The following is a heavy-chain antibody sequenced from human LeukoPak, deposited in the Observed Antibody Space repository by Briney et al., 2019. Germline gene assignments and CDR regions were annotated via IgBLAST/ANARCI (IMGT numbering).Heavy chain of an antibody. D-gene: IGHD1/OR15-1a*01. CDR1: GFTVSSKY. CDR2: IYSGGST. V-gene: IGHV3-66*01. CDR3: ARDGLNNLAFGY. Sequence: PGGSLRLSCAASGFTVSSKYMSWVRQAPGKGLEWVSVIYSGGSTYYADSVKGRFTISRDKSKNTLYLQMNSLRAEDTAVYYCARDGLNNLAFGYGGQGTLVTVSS. J-gene: IGHJ4*02.